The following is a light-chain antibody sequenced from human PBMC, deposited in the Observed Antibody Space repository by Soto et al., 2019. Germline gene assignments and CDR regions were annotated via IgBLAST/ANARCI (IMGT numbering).Light chain of an antibody. Sequence: VVSQSPDTVSVTPGERATLSCMASQSVSSNLALYQQKPGQAPRLLIYGASTRATGIPARLSGSGSGTEFTLTISSLQSEDFTVYYCQQYGRSPIPFGQGGRLEI. CDR1: QSVSSN. CDR3: QQYGRSPIP. V-gene: IGKV3-15*01. J-gene: IGKJ5*01. CDR2: GAS.